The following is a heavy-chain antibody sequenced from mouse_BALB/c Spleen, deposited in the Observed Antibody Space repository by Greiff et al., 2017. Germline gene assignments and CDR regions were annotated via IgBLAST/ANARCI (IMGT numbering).Heavy chain of an antibody. CDR1: GFTFSSYA. Sequence: EVKLEESGGGLVKPGGSLKLSCAASGFTFSSYAMSWVRQTPEKRLEWVASISSGGSTYYPDSVKGRFTISRDNARNILYLQMSSLRSEDTAMYYCARGYGSSWYFDVWGAGTTVTVSS. CDR3: ARGYGSSWYFDV. CDR2: ISSGGST. J-gene: IGHJ1*01. D-gene: IGHD1-1*01. V-gene: IGHV5-6-5*01.